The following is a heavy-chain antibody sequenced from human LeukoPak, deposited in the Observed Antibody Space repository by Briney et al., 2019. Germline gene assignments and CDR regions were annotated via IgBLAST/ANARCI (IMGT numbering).Heavy chain of an antibody. CDR2: TYYSGST. D-gene: IGHD2-15*01. V-gene: IGHV4-30-4*01. J-gene: IGHJ4*02. Sequence: SETLSLTCTVSGGSISSGDYYWSWIRQPPGKGLEWIGYTYYSGSTYYNPSLKSRVTISVDTSKNQFSLKLSSVTAADTAVYYCARDERGGFDYWGQGTLVTVSS. CDR1: GGSISSGDYY. CDR3: ARDERGGFDY.